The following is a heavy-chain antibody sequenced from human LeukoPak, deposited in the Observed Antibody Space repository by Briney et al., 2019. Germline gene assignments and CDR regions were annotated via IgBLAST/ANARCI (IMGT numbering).Heavy chain of an antibody. CDR3: AREDNLGFGEENYAFDI. V-gene: IGHV3-30*04. CDR1: GFTFSSYA. D-gene: IGHD3-10*01. Sequence: GRSLRLSCAASGFTFSSYAMHWVRQAPGKGLEWVAVISYDGSNKYYADSVKGRFTISRDNSKNTLYLQMNSLRAEDTAVYYCAREDNLGFGEENYAFDIWGQGTMVTVSS. CDR2: ISYDGSNK. J-gene: IGHJ3*02.